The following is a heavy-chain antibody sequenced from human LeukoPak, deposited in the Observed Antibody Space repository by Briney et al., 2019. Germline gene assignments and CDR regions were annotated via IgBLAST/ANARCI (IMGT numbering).Heavy chain of an antibody. Sequence: GGSLRLSCAASGFTFSDHYMDWVRQAPGKGLEWVAVISYDGSNKYYADSVKGRFTISRDNSKNTLYLQMNSLRAEDTAVYYCARVPDSSGSWLWPSYYYYYGMDVWGQGTTVTVSS. CDR1: GFTFSDHY. V-gene: IGHV3-30-3*01. D-gene: IGHD3-9*01. CDR2: ISYDGSNK. J-gene: IGHJ6*02. CDR3: ARVPDSSGSWLWPSYYYYYGMDV.